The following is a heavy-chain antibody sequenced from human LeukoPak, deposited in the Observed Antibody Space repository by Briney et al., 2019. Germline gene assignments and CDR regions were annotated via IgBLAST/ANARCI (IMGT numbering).Heavy chain of an antibody. D-gene: IGHD2/OR15-2a*01. CDR3: ARAGFYASVNQYYYYYYMDV. CDR2: IHYSGST. CDR1: GVSIRNYY. Sequence: KSSETLSLTCTVSGVSIRNYYWSWIRQTPGKGLEWIGYIHYSGSTNYNPSLKSRVTTSIDTSKNQFSLKVTSVTAADAAVYYCARAGFYASVNQYYYYYYMDVWGTGTTVTVSS. V-gene: IGHV4-59*01. J-gene: IGHJ6*03.